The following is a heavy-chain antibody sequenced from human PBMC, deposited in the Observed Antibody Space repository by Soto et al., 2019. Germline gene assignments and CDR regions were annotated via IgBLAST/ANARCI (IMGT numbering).Heavy chain of an antibody. CDR2: ISSSSSYI. CDR3: AREYSGSYWSIDY. D-gene: IGHD1-26*01. J-gene: IGHJ4*02. Sequence: PGGSLRLSCAASGFTLSSYSMNWVRQAPGKGLEWVSSISSSSSYIYYADSLKGRFTISRDNAKNSLYLQMNSLRAEDTAVYYCAREYSGSYWSIDYWGQGTLVTVSS. CDR1: GFTLSSYS. V-gene: IGHV3-21*01.